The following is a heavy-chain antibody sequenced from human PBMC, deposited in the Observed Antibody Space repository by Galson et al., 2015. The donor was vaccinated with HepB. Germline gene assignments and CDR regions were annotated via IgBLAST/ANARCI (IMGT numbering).Heavy chain of an antibody. CDR1: GYTFTSYG. CDR3: ARDEVAGRPLFDY. J-gene: IGHJ4*02. CDR2: ISAYNGNT. Sequence: SVKVYCKASGYTFTSYGISWVRQAHGQGLECMGWISAYNGNTNYAQKLQSRVTMTTDTSTSTAYMELRSLRSDDTAVYYCARDEVAGRPLFDYWGQGTLVTVSS. V-gene: IGHV1-18*01.